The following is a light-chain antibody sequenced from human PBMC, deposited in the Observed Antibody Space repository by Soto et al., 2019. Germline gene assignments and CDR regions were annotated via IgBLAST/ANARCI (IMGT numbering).Light chain of an antibody. CDR3: QEYGSSPFT. CDR2: GAS. V-gene: IGKV3-20*01. J-gene: IGKJ3*01. Sequence: EIVLTQSPGTLSLSPGERATLSCRASQSVISSYLAWYQQKPGQAPRLLIYGASNRATGIPDRFSGSGSGTDFALIISRLEREDFAVYYCQEYGSSPFTFGPGTKVDIK. CDR1: QSVISSY.